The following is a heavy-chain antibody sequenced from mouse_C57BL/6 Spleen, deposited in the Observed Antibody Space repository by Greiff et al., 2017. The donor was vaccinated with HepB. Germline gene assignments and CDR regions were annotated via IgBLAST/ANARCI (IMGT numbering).Heavy chain of an antibody. CDR3: ARNGYGSSYEFAY. D-gene: IGHD1-1*01. CDR1: GYTFTSYT. Sequence: VQLQQSGAELARPGASVKMSCKASGYTFTSYTMHWVKQRPGQGLEWIGYINPSSGYTKYNQKFKDKATLTADKSSSTAYMQLSSLTSEDSAVYYCARNGYGSSYEFAYWGQGTLVTVSA. V-gene: IGHV1-4*01. J-gene: IGHJ3*01. CDR2: INPSSGYT.